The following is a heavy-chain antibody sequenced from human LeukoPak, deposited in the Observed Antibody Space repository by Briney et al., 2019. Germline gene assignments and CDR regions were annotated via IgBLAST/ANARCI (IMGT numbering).Heavy chain of an antibody. CDR2: LSTSSSYI. J-gene: IGHJ4*02. CDR1: GFSFSSYN. D-gene: IGHD3-10*01. Sequence: GGSLRLSCAASGFSFSSYNLNWVRQAPGKGLEWVSSLSTSSSYIYYADSVKGRFTISRDNAKNSLHLQVNSLRAEDTAVYYCVRERFHGSGAPKFDFWGQGTLVTVSS. V-gene: IGHV3-21*06. CDR3: VRERFHGSGAPKFDF.